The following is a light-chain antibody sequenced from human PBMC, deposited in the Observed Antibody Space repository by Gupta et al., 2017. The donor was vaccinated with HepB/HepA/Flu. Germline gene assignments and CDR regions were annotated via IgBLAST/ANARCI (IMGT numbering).Light chain of an antibody. CDR1: QSVLYSSNNKNY. CDR3: QQYYSSPRT. CDR2: WAS. J-gene: IGKJ1*01. V-gene: IGKV4-1*01. Sequence: DIVMTQSPDSLAVSLGERATINCKSSQSVLYSSNNKNYLVWYPQKPGQPPKLLIYWASTRESGVPDRFSGSGSGTDFTLTISSLQAEDVAVYYCQQYYSSPRTFGQGTKVELK.